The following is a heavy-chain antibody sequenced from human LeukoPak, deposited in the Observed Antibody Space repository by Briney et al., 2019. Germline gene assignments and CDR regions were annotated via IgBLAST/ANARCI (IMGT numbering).Heavy chain of an antibody. V-gene: IGHV3-7*01. CDR3: ARVAAAGTGEYFDY. J-gene: IGHJ4*02. Sequence: PGGSLRLSCAASGFTFSSYWMSWVRQAPGKGLEWVAYIKQDGSEKYYVDSVKGRFTISRDNAKNSLYLQMNSLRAEDTAVYYCARVAAAGTGEYFDYWGQGTLVTVSS. CDR2: IKQDGSEK. CDR1: GFTFSSYW. D-gene: IGHD6-13*01.